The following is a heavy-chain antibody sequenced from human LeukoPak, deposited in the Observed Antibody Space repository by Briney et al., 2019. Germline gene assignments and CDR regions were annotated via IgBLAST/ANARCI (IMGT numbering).Heavy chain of an antibody. V-gene: IGHV3-23*01. D-gene: IGHD3-3*01. CDR2: ISGSGGST. CDR3: AKAPGGFWSGYYYYMDV. J-gene: IGHJ6*03. CDR1: GFTFSSYA. Sequence: GGSLRLSCAASGFTFSSYAMSWVRQAPGKGLEWVSAISGSGGSTYYADSVKGRFTISRDNSKNTLYLQMNSLRAEDTAVYYCAKAPGGFWSGYYYYMDVWGKGTTVTVSS.